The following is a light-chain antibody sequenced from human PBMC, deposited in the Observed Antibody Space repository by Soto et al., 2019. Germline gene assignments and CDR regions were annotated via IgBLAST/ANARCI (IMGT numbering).Light chain of an antibody. V-gene: IGKV3-20*01. Sequence: EIVVTQSASTLSLSTGQRASLSCRASQSVSTTVAWYQLKPGQAPRLLIYGASSRATGIPDRFSGSGSGTDFTLTISRLEPEDFAVYYCQQYGSSPRITFGQGTRLEIK. CDR3: QQYGSSPRIT. CDR1: QSVSTT. J-gene: IGKJ5*01. CDR2: GAS.